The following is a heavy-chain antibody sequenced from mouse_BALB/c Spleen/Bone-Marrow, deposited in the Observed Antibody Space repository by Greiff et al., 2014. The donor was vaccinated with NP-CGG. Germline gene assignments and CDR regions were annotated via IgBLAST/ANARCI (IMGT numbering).Heavy chain of an antibody. Sequence: DVKLVESGAELVKPGASVKLSCTASGFNIKDTYMHWVKQRPEQGLEWIGRIDPANGNTKYDPKFQGKATITADTSSNTAYLQLSSPTSEDTAVYYCASYRYGWYFDVWGAGTTVTVSS. D-gene: IGHD2-14*01. CDR3: ASYRYGWYFDV. J-gene: IGHJ1*01. CDR1: GFNIKDTY. V-gene: IGHV14-3*02. CDR2: IDPANGNT.